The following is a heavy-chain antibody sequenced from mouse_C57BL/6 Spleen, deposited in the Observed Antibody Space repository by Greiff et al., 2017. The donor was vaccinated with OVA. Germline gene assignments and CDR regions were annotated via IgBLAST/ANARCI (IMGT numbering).Heavy chain of an antibody. V-gene: IGHV2-6-1*01. Sequence: QVQLQQSGPGLVAPSQSLSITCTVSGFSLTSYGVHWVRQPPGKGLEWLVVIWSDGSTTYNSALKSRLSISKDNSKSQVFLKMNSLQTDDTAMYYCARHGRITTSPYAMDYWGQGTSVTVSS. CDR1: GFSLTSYG. J-gene: IGHJ4*01. D-gene: IGHD1-1*01. CDR2: IWSDGST. CDR3: ARHGRITTSPYAMDY.